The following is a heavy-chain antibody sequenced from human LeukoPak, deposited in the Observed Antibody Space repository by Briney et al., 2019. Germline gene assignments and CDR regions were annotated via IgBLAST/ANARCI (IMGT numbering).Heavy chain of an antibody. D-gene: IGHD2-15*01. CDR1: GFTFSSYS. V-gene: IGHV3-48*04. CDR2: ISSSSSTI. Sequence: GGSLRLSCAASGFTFSSYSMNWVRQAPGKGLEWVSFISSSSSTIYYADSVKGRFTISRDNAKSTLYLQMNSLKAEDTAVYYCARGGYDYAFDIWGQGTMVTVSS. J-gene: IGHJ3*02. CDR3: ARGGYDYAFDI.